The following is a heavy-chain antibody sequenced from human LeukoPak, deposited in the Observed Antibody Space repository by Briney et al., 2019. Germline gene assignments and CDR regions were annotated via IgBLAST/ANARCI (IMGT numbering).Heavy chain of an antibody. J-gene: IGHJ3*02. D-gene: IGHD2-15*01. CDR3: AREAAAFDI. Sequence: SVTDSCQASGYTLICYYMHWVRQAPGKGLEWMGIINPSGGSTSYAQKFQGRVTITADKSTSTPYMELSSLRSEDTAVYYCAREAAAFDIWGQGTMVTVSS. V-gene: IGHV1-46*01. CDR2: INPSGGST. CDR1: GYTLICYY.